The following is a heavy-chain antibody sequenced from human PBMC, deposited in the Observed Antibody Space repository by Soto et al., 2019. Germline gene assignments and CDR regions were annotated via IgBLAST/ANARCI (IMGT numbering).Heavy chain of an antibody. D-gene: IGHD5-18*01. CDR2: ISGSGGST. CDR3: AKFGDTWIQLWLGELSSFDP. Sequence: GGSLRLSCAASGFTFSSYAMSWVRQAPGKGLEWVSAISGSGGSTYYADSVKGRFTISRDNSKNTLYLQMNSLRAEDTAVYYCAKFGDTWIQLWLGELSSFDPWGQGTLVTVSS. CDR1: GFTFSSYA. V-gene: IGHV3-23*01. J-gene: IGHJ5*02.